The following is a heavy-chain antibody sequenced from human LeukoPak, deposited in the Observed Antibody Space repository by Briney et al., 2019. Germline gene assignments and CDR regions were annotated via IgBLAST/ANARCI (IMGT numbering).Heavy chain of an antibody. Sequence: GESLKISCKGSGYSFTSYWIGWVRPMPGKGLEWMGIIYPGDSDTRYSPSFQGQVTISADKSISTAYLQWSSLKASDTAMYYCAATPGHYDSSGYYSGVGGWFDPWGQGTLVTVSS. J-gene: IGHJ5*02. CDR3: AATPGHYDSSGYYSGVGGWFDP. CDR2: IYPGDSDT. D-gene: IGHD3-22*01. CDR1: GYSFTSYW. V-gene: IGHV5-51*01.